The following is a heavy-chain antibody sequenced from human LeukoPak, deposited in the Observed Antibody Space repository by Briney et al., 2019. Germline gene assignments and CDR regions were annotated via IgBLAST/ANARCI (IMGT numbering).Heavy chain of an antibody. CDR3: ARDGGYTGGWTYGAGDY. J-gene: IGHJ4*01. CDR1: GFTFSAYV. CDR2: ISNDGNEK. Sequence: GRSLRLSRAASGFTFSAYVMHWVRQAPGKGLECVAVISNDGNEKYYADSVKGRFSISRDNSKNTLYLQMSSLRTEDTAVYYCARDGGYTGGWTYGAGDYWGQGTLVTVSS. V-gene: IGHV3-30*04. D-gene: IGHD2-8*02.